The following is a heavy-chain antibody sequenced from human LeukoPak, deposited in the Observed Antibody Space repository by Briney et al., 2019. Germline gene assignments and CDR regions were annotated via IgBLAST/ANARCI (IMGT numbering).Heavy chain of an antibody. Sequence: QPGGSLRLSCATSGFTFNNNAMRWVRQAPGKGLEWVSAINGGGDATECADSVKGRFTISRDNSKNTLYLQMNSLRPDDTAVYYCARCTASCNANAFDVWGQGTLLTVSS. J-gene: IGHJ3*01. V-gene: IGHV3-23*01. CDR3: ARCTASCNANAFDV. D-gene: IGHD2-2*01. CDR2: INGGGDAT. CDR1: GFTFNNNA.